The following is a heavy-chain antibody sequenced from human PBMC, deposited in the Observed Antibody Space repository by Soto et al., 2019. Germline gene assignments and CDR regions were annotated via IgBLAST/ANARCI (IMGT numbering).Heavy chain of an antibody. CDR1: GFTVNDYA. Sequence: QPGGSLRLSCAASGFTVNDYAMSWVRQAPGKGLEWVSAISGSGKSNTFYADSVKGRFTISRDNSENTLYLQMNGLRADDSAVYYCATRIAQSIYWGQGTLVTVSS. CDR2: ISGSGKSNT. J-gene: IGHJ4*02. CDR3: ATRIAQSIY. V-gene: IGHV3-23*01. D-gene: IGHD2-15*01.